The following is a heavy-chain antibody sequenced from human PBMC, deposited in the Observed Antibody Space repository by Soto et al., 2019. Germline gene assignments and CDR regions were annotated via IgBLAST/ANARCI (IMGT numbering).Heavy chain of an antibody. V-gene: IGHV1-69*13. J-gene: IGHJ5*02. D-gene: IGHD4-4*01. Sequence: ASVKVSCKASGGTFSSYAISWVRQAPGQGLEWMGGIIPIFGTANYAQKFQGRVTITADESTSTAYMELSSLRSEDTAVYYCARMSETTGWFDPWGQGTLVTVSS. CDR2: IIPIFGTA. CDR3: ARMSETTGWFDP. CDR1: GGTFSSYA.